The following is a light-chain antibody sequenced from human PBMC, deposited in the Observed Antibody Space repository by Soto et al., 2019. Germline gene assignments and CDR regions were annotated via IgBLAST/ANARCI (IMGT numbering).Light chain of an antibody. Sequence: EKVMTQSPATLSVSPGEGATLSCRASQSVSINVAWYQQKPGQAPRLLIYDASTRATGIQGRFSGSGSGREFTHTISSLQSEDFAVYYRQQYKNWPYTFGQGNKREI. CDR1: QSVSIN. J-gene: IGKJ2*01. V-gene: IGKV3-15*01. CDR2: DAS. CDR3: QQYKNWPYT.